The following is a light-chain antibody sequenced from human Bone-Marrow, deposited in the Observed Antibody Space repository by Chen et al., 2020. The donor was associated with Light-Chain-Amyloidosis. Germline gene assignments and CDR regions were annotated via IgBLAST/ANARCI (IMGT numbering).Light chain of an antibody. Sequence: DIVFTKSPGTLSLSPGEGANLSCRASQTITSNYLTWYQHTFGQAPRLLIYGSSSRATGIPDRFTGSGSGTDFTRTIHRLEPEDFAMYYCQQYGTSPLTFGGGTKVEIK. J-gene: IGKJ4*01. CDR1: QTITSNY. CDR3: QQYGTSPLT. V-gene: IGKV3-20*01. CDR2: GSS.